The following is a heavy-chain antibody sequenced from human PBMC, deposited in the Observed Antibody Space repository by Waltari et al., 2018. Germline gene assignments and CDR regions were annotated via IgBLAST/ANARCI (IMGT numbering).Heavy chain of an antibody. CDR2: INPNSGGT. J-gene: IGHJ3*02. D-gene: IGHD3-22*01. V-gene: IGHV1-2*02. CDR3: ARVYDSSGYYYGPAFDI. Sequence: QVQLVQSGAEVKKPGASVKVSCKASGYTFTGYYMHWVRQAPGQGLEWMGWINPNSGGTNYAQKFQGRVTMTRDTSISTAYMELSRLRSDDTAVYYCARVYDSSGYYYGPAFDIWGQGTMVTVSS. CDR1: GYTFTGYY.